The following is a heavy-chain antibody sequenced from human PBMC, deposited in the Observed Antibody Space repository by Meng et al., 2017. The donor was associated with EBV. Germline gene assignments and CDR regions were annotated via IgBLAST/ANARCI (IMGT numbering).Heavy chain of an antibody. V-gene: IGHV1-2*06. J-gene: IGHJ4*02. CDR2: INPNSGGT. Sequence: QVQLVQSGAEGTKPGASGKVSCKASGYTFTGYYMHWVRQAPGQGLEWMGRINPNSGGTNYAQKFQGRVTMTRDTSISTAYMELSRLRSDDTAVYYCARVGIAVAGTGDYWGQGTLVTVSS. CDR1: GYTFTGYY. D-gene: IGHD6-19*01. CDR3: ARVGIAVAGTGDY.